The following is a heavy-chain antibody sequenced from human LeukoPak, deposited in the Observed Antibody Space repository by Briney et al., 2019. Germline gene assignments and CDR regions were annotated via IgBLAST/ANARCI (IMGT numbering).Heavy chain of an antibody. V-gene: IGHV3-21*01. J-gene: IGHJ4*02. CDR3: ARCRKWFGELPAFDY. D-gene: IGHD3-10*01. CDR1: GFSFSSHY. CDR2: ITTSSSYI. Sequence: GGSLRLSCAASGFSFSSHYMAWVRQSPGKGLEWVSSITTSSSYIYDTDSVKGRLTTSRDNANNSLYMQMNSLRAEDTGVYYCARCRKWFGELPAFDYWGQGTLVTVSS.